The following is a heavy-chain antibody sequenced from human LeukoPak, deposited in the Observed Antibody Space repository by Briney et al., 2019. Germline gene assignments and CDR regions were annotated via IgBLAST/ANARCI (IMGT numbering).Heavy chain of an antibody. D-gene: IGHD3-22*01. J-gene: IGHJ4*02. V-gene: IGHV3-33*01. CDR2: IWYDASNK. CDR1: GFTFSSFG. Sequence: GGSLRLSCAASGFTFSSFGMHWVRQAPGKGLEWVAVIWYDASNKYYADSVKGRFTISRDNSKNTLYLQMNSLRDDDTAVYYCARGDSKGYYHYFDYWGQGTLVTVSS. CDR3: ARGDSKGYYHYFDY.